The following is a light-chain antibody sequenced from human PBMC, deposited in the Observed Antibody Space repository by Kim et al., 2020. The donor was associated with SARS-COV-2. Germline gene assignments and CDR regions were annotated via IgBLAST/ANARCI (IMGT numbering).Light chain of an antibody. J-gene: IGKJ2*02. V-gene: IGKV2-28*01. CDR3: MQGLQTPPWT. CDR2: LGS. Sequence: VLTQSPLSLAVTPGEPASISCRSSQSLLHTNGFNFLDWYLQKPGQSPQLLIYLGSNRASGVPERFSGSGSGTDFTLRISRVEAEDVGVYCCMQGLQTPPWTFGQGTKLEIK. CDR1: QSLLHTNGFNF.